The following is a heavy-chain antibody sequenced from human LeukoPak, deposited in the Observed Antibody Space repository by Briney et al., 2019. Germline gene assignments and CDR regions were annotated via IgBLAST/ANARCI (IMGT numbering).Heavy chain of an antibody. V-gene: IGHV4-59*08. J-gene: IGHJ4*02. CDR3: ASPRGDAYYFDY. CDR1: GGSISGYY. CDR2: IYNSGST. Sequence: SETLSLTCTVSGGSISGYYWSWIRQPPGKGLEWIGYIYNSGSTNYNPSLKSRVTISVDTSKNQFSLRLSSVTAADTAVYYCASPRGDAYYFDYWGQGTLVSVSS. D-gene: IGHD4-17*01.